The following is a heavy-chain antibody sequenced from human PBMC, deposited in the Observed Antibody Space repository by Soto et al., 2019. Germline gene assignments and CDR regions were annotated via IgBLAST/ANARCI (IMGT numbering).Heavy chain of an antibody. CDR1: GGTFSSYA. V-gene: IGHV1-69*13. Sequence: ASVKVSCKASGGTFSSYAISWVRQAPGQGLEWMGGIIPIFGTANYAQKFQGRVTITADESTSTAYMELSSLRSEDTAVYYCARAHPYYYDSPRSWQAFDYWGQGTQVTVSS. D-gene: IGHD3-22*01. J-gene: IGHJ4*02. CDR2: IIPIFGTA. CDR3: ARAHPYYYDSPRSWQAFDY.